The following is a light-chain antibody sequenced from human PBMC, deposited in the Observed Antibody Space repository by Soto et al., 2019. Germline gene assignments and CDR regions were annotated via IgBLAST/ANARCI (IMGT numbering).Light chain of an antibody. Sequence: EIVLTQSPGTLSLSPGERGTLSCRASQSVSSNYLAWYQQKPGQAPRLLIYGDSSRATGIPDRFSGSGSGTDFTLTISRLEPEDFALYYCQQYGSSPLTFGGGTKVEIK. CDR1: QSVSSNY. CDR2: GDS. CDR3: QQYGSSPLT. J-gene: IGKJ4*01. V-gene: IGKV3-20*01.